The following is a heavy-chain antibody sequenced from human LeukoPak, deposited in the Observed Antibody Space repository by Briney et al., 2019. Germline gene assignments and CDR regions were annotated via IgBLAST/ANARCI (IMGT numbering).Heavy chain of an antibody. CDR1: GFTLSSYE. CDR2: ISSSGSTI. D-gene: IGHD3-10*01. V-gene: IGHV3-48*03. Sequence: GGSLRLSCAASGFTLSSYEMNWVRQAPGKGLEWVSYISSSGSTIYYADSVKGRFTISRDNAKNSLYLQTNSLRAEDTAVYYCARAGQEWFGELGFDQWGQGTLVIVS. CDR3: ARAGQEWFGELGFDQ. J-gene: IGHJ4*02.